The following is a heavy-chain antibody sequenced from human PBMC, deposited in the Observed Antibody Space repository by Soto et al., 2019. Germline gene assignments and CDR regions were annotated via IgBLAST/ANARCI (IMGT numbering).Heavy chain of an antibody. D-gene: IGHD5-18*01. J-gene: IGHJ4*02. CDR2: IKQDGTEI. Sequence: GGSLRLSCVASGFTFSSYWMSWVRQAPGGGLEWVANIKQDGTEIHYVESVKGRFTISRDNSKNTLYLQMNSLRAEDTAVYYCAKDRDRGYSYGPFDYWGQGTLVTVSS. CDR3: AKDRDRGYSYGPFDY. V-gene: IGHV3-7*01. CDR1: GFTFSSYW.